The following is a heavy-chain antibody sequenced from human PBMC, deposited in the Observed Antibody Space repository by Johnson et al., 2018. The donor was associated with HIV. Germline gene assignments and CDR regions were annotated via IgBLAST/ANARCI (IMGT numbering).Heavy chain of an antibody. J-gene: IGHJ3*02. V-gene: IGHV3-74*02. CDR1: GFTMSTFW. D-gene: IGHD6-6*01. CDR2: ISGDGSSS. Sequence: VQLVESGGALVQPGGSLRLSCEVSGFTMSTFWMHWVRQVPGKGLMWVSRISGDGSSSSYADSVKGRFTISRDNAKNTLYLQLNSLRVEDKSIYYCARAQLLADDAFNNWVQGTMVAVSS. CDR3: ARAQLLADDAFNN.